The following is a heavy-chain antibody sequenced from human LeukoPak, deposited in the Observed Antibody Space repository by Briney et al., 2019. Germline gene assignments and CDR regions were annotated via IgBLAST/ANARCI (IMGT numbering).Heavy chain of an antibody. CDR1: GFTLSSYG. D-gene: IGHD3-22*01. V-gene: IGHV3-30*18. Sequence: PGRSLRLSCAASGFTLSSYGMHWVRQAPGKGLEWVAVISYDGSNKYYADSVKGRFTISRDNSRNTLYLQMNSLRAEDTAVYYCAKGGHCDSSGYYIQIDWGQGTLVTVSS. CDR3: AKGGHCDSSGYYIQID. J-gene: IGHJ4*02. CDR2: ISYDGSNK.